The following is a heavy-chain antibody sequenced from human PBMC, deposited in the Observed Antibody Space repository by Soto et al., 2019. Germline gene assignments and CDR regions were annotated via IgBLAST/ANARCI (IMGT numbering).Heavy chain of an antibody. V-gene: IGHV3-30*18. D-gene: IGHD2-2*02. CDR3: AKSPNFYCSSPNCYKYYFDH. CDR1: GLTFNTYG. J-gene: IGHJ4*02. CDR2: ISYDGSEK. Sequence: QEQLVESGGGVVQPGKSLRLSCAASGLTFNTYGMHWVRQAPGKGLEWVAVISYDGSEKYYVDSVKGRFTISKDNSKNTLYLQMNCLRPEDTVVYYCAKSPNFYCSSPNCYKYYFDHWGQGTRVTVSS.